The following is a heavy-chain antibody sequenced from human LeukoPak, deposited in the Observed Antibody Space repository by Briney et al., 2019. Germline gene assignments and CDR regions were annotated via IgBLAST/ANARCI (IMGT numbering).Heavy chain of an antibody. CDR2: ISAYNGNT. CDR3: ARGIYYYYYYMDV. J-gene: IGHJ6*03. V-gene: IGHV1-18*04. CDR1: GYTFTSYY. Sequence: ASVKVSCKASGYTFTSYYMHWVRQAPGQGLEWMGWISAYNGNTNYAQKLQGRVTMTTDTSTSTAYMELRSLRSDDTAVYYCARGIYYYYYYMDVWGKGTTVTISS.